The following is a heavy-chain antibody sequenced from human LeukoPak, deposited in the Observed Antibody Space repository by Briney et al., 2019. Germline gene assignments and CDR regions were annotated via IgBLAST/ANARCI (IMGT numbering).Heavy chain of an antibody. CDR3: ARDPNWSDP. CDR2: IYFSGST. J-gene: IGHJ5*02. V-gene: IGHV4-59*12. CDR1: GGSISSYY. Sequence: PSETLSLTCTVSGGSISSYYWSWIRQPPGKRLEWIGYIYFSGSTTYNPSLQSRVTISVDTSKSQFSLKLSSVTAADTAVYYCARDPNWSDPWGQGTLVTVSS.